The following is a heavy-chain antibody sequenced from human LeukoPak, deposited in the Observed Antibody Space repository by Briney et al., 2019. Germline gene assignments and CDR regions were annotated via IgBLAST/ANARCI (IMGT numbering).Heavy chain of an antibody. J-gene: IGHJ3*02. CDR3: AREGELGLLVVREGDAFDI. CDR1: GYTFTDYY. CDR2: INLIAGLT. V-gene: IGHV1-46*01. Sequence: ASVKVSCKASGYTFTDYYIHWLRQAPGEGPEWTGMINLIAGLTHLAPKFQGRVTMTRDTSTSTVYMELSSLRSEDTAVYYCAREGELGLLVVREGDAFDIWGQGTMVTVSS. D-gene: IGHD2-8*02.